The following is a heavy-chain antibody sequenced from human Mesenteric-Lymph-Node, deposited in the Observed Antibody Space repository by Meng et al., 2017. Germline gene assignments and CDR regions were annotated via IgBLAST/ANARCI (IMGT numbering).Heavy chain of an antibody. J-gene: IGHJ4*02. V-gene: IGHV3-11*04. D-gene: IGHD4-17*01. CDR3: ARGEDYGDYGDY. CDR1: GFTFSDYY. Sequence: QVQLWESGGGLGKPGGPLRLSCAASGFTFSDYYMSWIRQDPGKGLECISYISHSGSTIYYADSVKGRFTISRDNSKNTLYLQMNSLRAEDTAVYYCARGEDYGDYGDYWGQGTLVTVSS. CDR2: ISHSGSTI.